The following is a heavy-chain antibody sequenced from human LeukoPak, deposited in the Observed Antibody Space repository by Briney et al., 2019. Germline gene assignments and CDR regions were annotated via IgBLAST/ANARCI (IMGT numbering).Heavy chain of an antibody. CDR3: ARDYRSSSGRSIDY. CDR1: GFTFSNYY. V-gene: IGHV3-7*01. D-gene: IGHD6-6*01. J-gene: IGHJ4*02. CDR2: IKQDGSEK. Sequence: PGGSLRLSSAASGFTFSNYYMSWVRQAPGKGLEWVANIKQDGSEKYYVDSVKGRFTVSRDNAKNSLFLQMNNLRVEDTAVYYCARDYRSSSGRSIDYWGQGTPVTVSS.